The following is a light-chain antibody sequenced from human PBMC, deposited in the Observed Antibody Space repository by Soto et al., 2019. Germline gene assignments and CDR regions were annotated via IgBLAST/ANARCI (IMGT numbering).Light chain of an antibody. J-gene: IGLJ2*01. CDR2: KNS. CDR3: ATWDDSLSGVV. V-gene: IGLV1-47*01. Sequence: QAVVTQPPSASGTPGQTVTISCSGSSSNVGGNYAYWYQQLPGTAPKLLLFKNSQRPSGVPDRFSGSKAGTSASLAISGLRSEDEADYYCATWDDSLSGVVFGGGTKLTVL. CDR1: SSNVGGNY.